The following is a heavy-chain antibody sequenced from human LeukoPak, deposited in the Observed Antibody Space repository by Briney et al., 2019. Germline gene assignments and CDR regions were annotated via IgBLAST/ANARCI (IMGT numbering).Heavy chain of an antibody. CDR2: IFHSGST. Sequence: SETLSLTCSVSGDSISSGGFFWSWIRQPPGKGLEWIGYIFHSGSTSYNPSLQSRVTMSVDRSKNWFSLKVNSVTAADTAVYYCARDPGFSSGGLRAGAFDIWGQGTVVTVSS. CDR1: GDSISSGGFF. CDR3: ARDPGFSSGGLRAGAFDI. J-gene: IGHJ3*02. D-gene: IGHD6-19*01. V-gene: IGHV4-30-2*01.